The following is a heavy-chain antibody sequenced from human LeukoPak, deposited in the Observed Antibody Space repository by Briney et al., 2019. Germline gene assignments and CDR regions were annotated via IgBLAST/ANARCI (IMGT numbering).Heavy chain of an antibody. CDR3: ASEGYCSSTSCYTNFDY. CDR2: IIPIFGTA. V-gene: IGHV1-69*01. CDR1: GGTFSSYA. J-gene: IGHJ4*02. D-gene: IGHD2-2*02. Sequence: SVKVSCXASGGTFSSYAISWVRQAHGQGLEWMGGIIPIFGTANYAQKFQGRVTITADESTSTAYMELSSLRSEDTAVYYCASEGYCSSTSCYTNFDYWGQGTLVTVSS.